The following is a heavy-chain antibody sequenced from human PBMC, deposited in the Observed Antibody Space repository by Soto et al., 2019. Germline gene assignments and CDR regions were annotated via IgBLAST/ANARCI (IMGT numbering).Heavy chain of an antibody. CDR3: ARGGNRYSNTASGVGGFDF. Sequence: SETLSVTWTVSGVSIYSCYRSWPWHYSPTRREWIGYLYSTGTTTYTPSLKRRVTISLDTAKNQFSLNVNSLTTADTAVYFCARGGNRYSNTASGVGGFDFWGQGTLVTVSS. J-gene: IGHJ4*02. D-gene: IGHD5-12*01. V-gene: IGHV4-59*01. CDR1: GVSIYSCY. CDR2: LYSTGTT.